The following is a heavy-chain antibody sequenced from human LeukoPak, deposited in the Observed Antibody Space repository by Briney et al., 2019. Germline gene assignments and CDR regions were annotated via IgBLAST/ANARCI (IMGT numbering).Heavy chain of an antibody. CDR1: GFTFSSYG. CDR3: ARDPVVGATIGDAFDI. D-gene: IGHD1-26*01. Sequence: QSGGSLRLSCAASGFTFSSYGMHWVRQAPGKGLEWVAVISYDGSNKYYADSVKGRFTISRDNSKNTLYLQMNSLRAEDTAVYYCARDPVVGATIGDAFDIWGQGTMVTVSS. J-gene: IGHJ3*02. V-gene: IGHV3-30*03. CDR2: ISYDGSNK.